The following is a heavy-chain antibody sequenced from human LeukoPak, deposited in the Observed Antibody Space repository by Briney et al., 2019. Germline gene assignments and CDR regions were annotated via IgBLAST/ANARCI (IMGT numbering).Heavy chain of an antibody. J-gene: IGHJ4*02. CDR3: VRDLGSDSSGYYHY. CDR2: ISSTGSTI. D-gene: IGHD3-22*01. V-gene: IGHV3-11*01. Sequence: GGSLRLSCAASGFTFSDFSMSWIRHAPGKGLEWLAYISSTGSTIYYADSVRGRFTISRDKAKRSVYLQMDSLRVEDTAVYYCVRDLGSDSSGYYHYWGQGTLVIVSP. CDR1: GFTFSDFS.